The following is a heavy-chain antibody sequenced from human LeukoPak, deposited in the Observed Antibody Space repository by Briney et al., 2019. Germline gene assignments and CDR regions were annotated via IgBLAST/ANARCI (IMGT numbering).Heavy chain of an antibody. CDR1: GINFRGYW. CDR2: MKQDGSEK. J-gene: IGHJ4*02. D-gene: IGHD5-12*01. V-gene: IGHV3-7*01. CDR3: ARDLGHTGYDLYDY. Sequence: PGGSLRLSCAVSGINFRGYWMAWVRQAPGKGLEWVANMKQDGSEKYYVDSVKGRFTISRDNAKNSLYLEMNSLRVGDTAVYYCARDLGHTGYDLYDYWGQGTLVTVSS.